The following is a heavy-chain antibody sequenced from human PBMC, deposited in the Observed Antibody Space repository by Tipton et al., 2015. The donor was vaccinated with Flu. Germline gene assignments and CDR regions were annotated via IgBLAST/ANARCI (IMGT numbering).Heavy chain of an antibody. CDR2: IYYSGST. CDR3: AREGYTVTTRWFDP. V-gene: IGHV4-30-4*01. D-gene: IGHD4-17*01. J-gene: IGHJ5*02. CDR1: GGSISSGDYY. Sequence: LRLSCTVSGGSISSGDYYWSWIRQPPGKGLEWIGYIYYSGSTYYNPSLKSRVTISVDTSKNQFSLKLSSVTAADTAVYYCAREGYTVTTRWFDPWGQGTLVNVSS.